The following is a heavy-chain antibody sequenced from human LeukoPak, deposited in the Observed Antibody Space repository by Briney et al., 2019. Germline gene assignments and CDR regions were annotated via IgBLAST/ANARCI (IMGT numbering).Heavy chain of an antibody. D-gene: IGHD3-22*01. J-gene: IGHJ4*02. CDR1: GGAISSYY. CDR3: ARVRDRSGYFYDFDY. V-gene: IGHV4-59*01. Sequence: SETLSLTCTVSGGAISSYYWSWIRQPPGTGQEWIGYIHYTGSTNYNPSLKSRVTISVDTSKNQFSLKLSSVTAADTAVYYCARVRDRSGYFYDFDYWGQGTLVTVSS. CDR2: IHYTGST.